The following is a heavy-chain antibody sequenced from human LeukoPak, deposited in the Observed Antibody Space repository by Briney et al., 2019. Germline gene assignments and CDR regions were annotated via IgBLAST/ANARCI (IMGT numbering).Heavy chain of an antibody. V-gene: IGHV3-23*01. CDR1: GFTFSSHA. D-gene: IGHD3-3*01. CDR3: ARDPGVVAFYYFDY. J-gene: IGHJ4*02. CDR2: IGGSSGST. Sequence: PGGSLRLSCAASGFTFSSHAMAWVRQAPGKGLEWVSAIGGSSGSTYYADSVKGRFTISRDNSKNTVYLQMNNLRADDTAVYYCARDPGVVAFYYFDYWGQGTLVTVSS.